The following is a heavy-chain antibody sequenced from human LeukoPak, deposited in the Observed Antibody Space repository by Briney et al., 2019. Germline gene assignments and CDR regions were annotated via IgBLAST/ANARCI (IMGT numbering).Heavy chain of an antibody. CDR2: ISSSGDTI. J-gene: IGHJ4*02. CDR3: AKGENHSGWEPLRVY. Sequence: PGGSLRLSCAASGFTFSDSFMSWIRQAPGKGLEWISYISSSGDTIYHADSVKGRFTISRDNAKNTLYLQMNSLRAEDTAVYYCAKGENHSGWEPLRVYWGQGTLVTVSS. V-gene: IGHV3-11*01. CDR1: GFTFSDSF. D-gene: IGHD6-19*01.